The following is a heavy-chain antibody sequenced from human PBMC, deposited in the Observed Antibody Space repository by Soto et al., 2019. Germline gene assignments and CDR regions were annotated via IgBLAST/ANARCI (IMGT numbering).Heavy chain of an antibody. V-gene: IGHV2-5*02. CDR1: GLSLSTTGVG. CDR2: TYWDDDK. J-gene: IGHJ6*02. D-gene: IGHD2-21*02. CDR3: VQSRCGGDCLQSYSSHSYYGLDV. Sequence: QITLKESGPTLVKPTQTLTLTYTFSGLSLSTTGVGVGWIRQPPGKALEWLALTYWDDDKRYSPSLKSRLTITKDTSKNQVVLTMTNMDPVDTATYYCVQSRCGGDCLQSYSSHSYYGLDVWGQGTTVTVSS.